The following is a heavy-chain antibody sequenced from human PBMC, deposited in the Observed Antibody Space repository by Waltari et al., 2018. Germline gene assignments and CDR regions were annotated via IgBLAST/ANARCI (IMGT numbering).Heavy chain of an antibody. CDR3: AKDFDTSGYFPLGS. CDR1: GFMLGNYA. CDR2: VSGNGATT. Sequence: EVQLVDSGGDLVHPGGSLRLSCAASGFMLGNYAKTWVRQAPGKGREWVSSVSGNGATTYYADSVRGRFTISRDNSENTLYLQMDRLRADDTAVYYCAKDFDTSGYFPLGSWGQGTLVTVSS. J-gene: IGHJ5*02. D-gene: IGHD3-22*01. V-gene: IGHV3-23*04.